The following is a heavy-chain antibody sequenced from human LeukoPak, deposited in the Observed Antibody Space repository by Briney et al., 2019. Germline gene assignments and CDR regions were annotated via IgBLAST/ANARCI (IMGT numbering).Heavy chain of an antibody. Sequence: ASVKVSCKVSGYTLTELSMHWVRQAPGKGLEWMGGFDPEDGETIYAQKFQGRVTMTEDTSTDTAYMELSSLRSEDTAVYYCATGVPTTVTYLPPFDWGQGTLVTVSS. J-gene: IGHJ4*02. CDR1: GYTLTELS. V-gene: IGHV1-24*01. CDR2: FDPEDGET. CDR3: ATGVPTTVTYLPPFD. D-gene: IGHD4-11*01.